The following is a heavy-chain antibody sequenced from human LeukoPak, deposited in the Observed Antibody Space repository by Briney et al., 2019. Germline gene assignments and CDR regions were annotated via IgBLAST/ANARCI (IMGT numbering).Heavy chain of an antibody. CDR2: MNPNSGNT. CDR3: ARGYGDSIDY. Sequence: ASVKVSCKASGGTFSSYAISWVRQATGQGLEWMGWMNPNSGNTGYAQKFQGRVTMTRNTSISTAYMELSSLRSEDTAVYYCARGYGDSIDYWGQGTLVTVSS. V-gene: IGHV1-8*02. CDR1: GGTFSSYA. J-gene: IGHJ4*02. D-gene: IGHD4-17*01.